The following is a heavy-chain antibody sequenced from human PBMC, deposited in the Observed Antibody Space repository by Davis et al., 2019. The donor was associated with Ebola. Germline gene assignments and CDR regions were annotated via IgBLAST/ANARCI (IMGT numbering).Heavy chain of an antibody. J-gene: IGHJ6*03. CDR2: IIPAFGTA. CDR1: GGTFSKYA. Sequence: SVKVSCKASGGTFSKYAVSWVRQAPGQGLEWMGGIIPAFGTANYAQDFQGRVTFTADEPTGTAYMEMRSLRSDDTAIYYCATNDYEILTGYPESTYYYYYYMDVWGKGTTVTVSS. D-gene: IGHD3-9*01. CDR3: ATNDYEILTGYPESTYYYYYYMDV. V-gene: IGHV1-69*13.